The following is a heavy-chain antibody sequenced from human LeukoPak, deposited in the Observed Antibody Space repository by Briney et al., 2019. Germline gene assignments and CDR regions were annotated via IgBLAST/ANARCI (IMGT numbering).Heavy chain of an antibody. V-gene: IGHV4-31*03. CDR3: ARADVDSFDAFDI. D-gene: IGHD5-12*01. CDR1: GGSISSGGYY. J-gene: IGHJ3*02. Sequence: PSETLSLTCTVSGGSISSGGYYWSWIRQHPGKGLEWIGYIYHSGSTYYKPSLKSRVTISVDTSKNQFSLKLSSVTAADTAVYYCARADVDSFDAFDIWGQGTMVTVSS. CDR2: IYHSGST.